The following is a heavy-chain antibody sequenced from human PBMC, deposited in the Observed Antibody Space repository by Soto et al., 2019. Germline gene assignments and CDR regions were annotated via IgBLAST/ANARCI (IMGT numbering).Heavy chain of an antibody. D-gene: IGHD2-2*01. CDR2: IIPISDTT. V-gene: IGHV1-69*01. CDR3: ARSQGSSTSLEIYYYYYYGMDV. Sequence: QVQLVQSGAEVKKPGSSVKVSCKASGGTFSSYAISWVRQAPGQGLEWMGGIIPISDTTNYAQKFQGRVTITAEESTSTPYMELSSLRSEDTAVYYCARSQGSSTSLEIYYYYYYGMDVWGQGTTVTVSS. CDR1: GGTFSSYA. J-gene: IGHJ6*02.